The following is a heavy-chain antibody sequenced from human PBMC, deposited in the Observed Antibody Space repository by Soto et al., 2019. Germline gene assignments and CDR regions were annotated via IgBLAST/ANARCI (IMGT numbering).Heavy chain of an antibody. D-gene: IGHD1-26*01. CDR3: AAVGATDAFDI. CDR2: IKQDGSEK. J-gene: IGHJ3*02. V-gene: IGHV3-7*01. CDR1: GFTFSSYW. Sequence: GGSLRLSCAASGFTFSSYWMSWVRQAPGKGLEWVANIKQDGSEKYYVDSVKGRFTISRDNAKNSLYLQMNSLRAEDTAVYCCAAVGATDAFDIWGQGTMVTVSS.